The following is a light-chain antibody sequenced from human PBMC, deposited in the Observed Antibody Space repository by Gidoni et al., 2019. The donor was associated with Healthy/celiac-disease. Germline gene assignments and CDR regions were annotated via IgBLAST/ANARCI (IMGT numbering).Light chain of an antibody. Sequence: DMAMTQSPLSLPVTPGEPAAISCRSSQRLLHSNGYNYLDWYLQKPGQSPQLLIYLGSNRASGVPDRFSGSGSGTDFTLKISRVEAEDVGVYYCMQALQTPRTFGPGTKVDIK. V-gene: IGKV2-28*01. J-gene: IGKJ3*01. CDR1: QRLLHSNGYNY. CDR3: MQALQTPRT. CDR2: LGS.